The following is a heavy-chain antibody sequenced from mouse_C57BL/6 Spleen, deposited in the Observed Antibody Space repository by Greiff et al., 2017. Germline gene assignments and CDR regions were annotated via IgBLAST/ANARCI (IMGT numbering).Heavy chain of an antibody. CDR3: ARSGYYGSSYYAMDY. D-gene: IGHD1-1*01. Sequence: QVQLQQSGAELVKPGASVKMSCKASGYTFTSYWIPWVKQRPGQGLEWIGDIYPGSGSTNYNEKFKSKATLTVDTSSSTAYMQLSSLTSEDSAVYYCARSGYYGSSYYAMDYWGQGTSVTVSS. V-gene: IGHV1-55*01. CDR1: GYTFTSYW. J-gene: IGHJ4*01. CDR2: IYPGSGST.